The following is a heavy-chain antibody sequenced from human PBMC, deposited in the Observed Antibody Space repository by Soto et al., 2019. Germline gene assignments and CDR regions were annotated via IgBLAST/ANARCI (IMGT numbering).Heavy chain of an antibody. CDR3: ASRDPGTSVDY. CDR2: IYRTGST. CDR1: GVSFTSNKW. J-gene: IGHJ4*02. Sequence: QVQLQESGPGLVKPSGTLSLTCAVSGVSFTSNKWWTWVRQPPGQGLEWIGEIYRTGSTNYNSSLKSRVTISLDKSENQCSVKVSYPTAADTAVYYCASRDPGTSVDYWGQGTLVTVSS. D-gene: IGHD1-7*01. V-gene: IGHV4-4*02.